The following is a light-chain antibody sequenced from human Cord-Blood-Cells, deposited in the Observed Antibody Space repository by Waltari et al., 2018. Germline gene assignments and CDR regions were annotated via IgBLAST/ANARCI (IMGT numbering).Light chain of an antibody. CDR1: QSISSY. V-gene: IGKV1-39*01. Sequence: DIQMTQSPSSLSASVGDRVTITCRASQSISSYLNWYQQKPGKAPKLLIYAASSLQSMVPSRFSGSGSGTDFTLTISSLQPEDFATYYCQQSYSTPQTFGQGTKVEIK. J-gene: IGKJ1*01. CDR2: AAS. CDR3: QQSYSTPQT.